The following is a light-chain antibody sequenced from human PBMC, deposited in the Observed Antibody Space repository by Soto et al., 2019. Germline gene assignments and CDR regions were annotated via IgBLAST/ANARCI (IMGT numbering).Light chain of an antibody. V-gene: IGLV2-14*01. Sequence: QSVLTQPASVSGSPGQTITLSCTGTSSDVGGYNYVSWYQQHPGKAPKLMIYEVSKRPSEVFNRFSGFKSGNTASLTISGLQAEDEADYYCSSYTSSNNYVFGNGTKGTVL. J-gene: IGLJ1*01. CDR1: SSDVGGYNY. CDR2: EVS. CDR3: SSYTSSNNYV.